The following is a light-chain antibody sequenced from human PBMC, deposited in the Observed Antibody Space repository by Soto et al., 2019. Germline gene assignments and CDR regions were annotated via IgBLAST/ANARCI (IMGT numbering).Light chain of an antibody. CDR2: EVS. CDR3: CSHAGSYTYV. CDR1: SSDVGGYNC. Sequence: QSALTQPRSVSGSPGQSVTISCTGTSSDVGGYNCVSWYQQHPGKAPKVIIYEVSKRPSRCSDRFSASKSGNTASLTISGPLAEDEADYYCCSHAGSYTYVFGTGTKLTVL. J-gene: IGLJ1*01. V-gene: IGLV2-11*01.